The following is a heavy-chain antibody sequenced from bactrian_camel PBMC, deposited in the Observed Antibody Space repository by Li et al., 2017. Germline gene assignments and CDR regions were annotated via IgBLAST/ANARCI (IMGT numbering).Heavy chain of an antibody. D-gene: IGHD1*01. J-gene: IGHJ4*01. V-gene: IGHV3S53*01. Sequence: HVQLVESGGGSVQAGGSLTLSCSASTPVACMGWFRQVPGKDPQEVALMNTEGHRRYSPSVEGRFTISRGSADNTLVLEMISLTPEDSATYYCAADGDRYQCYWQSVTKYKILAQGTQVTVS. CDR2: MNTEGHR. CDR1: TPVAC.